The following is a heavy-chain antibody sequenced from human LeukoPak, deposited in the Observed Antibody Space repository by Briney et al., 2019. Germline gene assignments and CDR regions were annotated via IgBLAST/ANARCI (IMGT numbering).Heavy chain of an antibody. Sequence: GASVKVSCKASGYTFTTYYIHWVRQAPGQGLEWKGRIIPILGIANYAQKFQGRVTITADKSTSTAYMELSSLRSEDTAVYYCARDHPGYNYVGYYFDYWGQGTLVTVSS. CDR2: IIPILGIA. V-gene: IGHV1-69*04. CDR1: GYTFTTYY. J-gene: IGHJ4*02. D-gene: IGHD5-24*01. CDR3: ARDHPGYNYVGYYFDY.